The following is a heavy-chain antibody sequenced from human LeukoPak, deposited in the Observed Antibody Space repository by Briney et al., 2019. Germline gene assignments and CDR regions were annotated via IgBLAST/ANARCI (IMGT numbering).Heavy chain of an antibody. CDR1: GYTFSSDV. CDR3: ARVPAQEKGYCSDGSCYRGFDY. CDR2: IGVYNVNT. J-gene: IGHJ4*02. V-gene: IGHV1-18*01. D-gene: IGHD2-15*01. Sequence: ASVKVSCKASGYTFSSDVISWVRQAPGQGLEWIGWIGVYNVNTIYSQKFQGRVTMTTDTSTSTAYLELRSLISDDTAVYYCARVPAQEKGYCSDGSCYRGFDYWGQGTLVTVSS.